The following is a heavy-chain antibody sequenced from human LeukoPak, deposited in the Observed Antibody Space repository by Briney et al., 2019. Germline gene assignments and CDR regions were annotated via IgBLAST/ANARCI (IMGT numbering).Heavy chain of an antibody. J-gene: IGHJ4*02. CDR3: AKAPVGHCSGAFCYHFDS. CDR1: GFTFSTYA. Sequence: GSLRLSCAASGFTFSTYAMSWVRQTPGKGLEWVAAISGDNPGTYHANSVKGRFTISRDNSKNTLHLQMSGLRAEDTARYYCAKAPVGHCSGAFCYHFDSWGQGTLVTVSS. V-gene: IGHV3-23*01. D-gene: IGHD2-15*01. CDR2: ISGDNPGT.